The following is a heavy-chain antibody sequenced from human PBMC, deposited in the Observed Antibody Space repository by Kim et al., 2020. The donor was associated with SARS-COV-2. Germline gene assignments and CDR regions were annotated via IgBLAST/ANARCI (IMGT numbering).Heavy chain of an antibody. CDR2: INSDGSST. CDR1: GFTFSSYW. D-gene: IGHD2-2*01. CDR3: ARDWGVVVPAARRFYYYYYGMDV. J-gene: IGHJ6*02. Sequence: GGSLRLSCAASGFTFSSYWMHWVRQAPGKGLVWVSRINSDGSSTSYADSVKGRFTISRDNAKNTLYLQMNSLRAEDTAVYYCARDWGVVVPAARRFYYYYYGMDVWGQGTTVTVSS. V-gene: IGHV3-74*01.